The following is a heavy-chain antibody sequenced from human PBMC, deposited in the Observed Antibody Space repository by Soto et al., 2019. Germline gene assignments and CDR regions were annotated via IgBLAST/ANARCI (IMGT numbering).Heavy chain of an antibody. J-gene: IGHJ3*02. D-gene: IGHD2-15*01. CDR2: IYYSGST. V-gene: IGHV4-31*03. CDR1: GGSISSGGYY. CDR3: ASKYCSGGSCYPRDAFDI. Sequence: PSETLCLTCTVSGGSISSGGYYWSWIRQHPGKGLEWIGYIYYSGSTYYNPSLKSRVTISVDTSKNQFSLKLSSVTAADTAVYYCASKYCSGGSCYPRDAFDIWGQGTMVTVSS.